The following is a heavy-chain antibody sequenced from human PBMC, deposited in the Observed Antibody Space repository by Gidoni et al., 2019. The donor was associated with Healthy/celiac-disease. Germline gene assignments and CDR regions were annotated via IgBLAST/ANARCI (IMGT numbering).Heavy chain of an antibody. V-gene: IGHV4-31*03. CDR3: ARARFWDTIFGVVIYFDY. J-gene: IGHJ4*02. D-gene: IGHD3-3*01. CDR1: GCSISTAGHY. CDR2: IYYSGST. Sequence: QVQLQESCPGLLKPSQTLSLTGIVPGCSISTAGHYWGWIRQHPGEGLEWIGYIYYSGSTYYNPSLKSRVTISVDTSKNQFSLKLSSVTAADTAVYYCARARFWDTIFGVVIYFDYWGQGTLVTVSS.